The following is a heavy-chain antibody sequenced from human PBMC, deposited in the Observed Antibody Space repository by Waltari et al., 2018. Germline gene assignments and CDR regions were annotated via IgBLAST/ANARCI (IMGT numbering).Heavy chain of an antibody. CDR1: GGTFSSYT. V-gene: IGHV1-69*02. D-gene: IGHD3-22*01. Sequence: QVQLVQSGAEVKKPGSSVKVSCKASGGTFSSYTISWVPQAPGQGLEWMGRIIPILGIANYAQKFQGRVTITADKSTSTAYMELSSLRSEDTAVYYCASPYYYDSSGYYPYWGQGTLVTVSS. CDR2: IIPILGIA. CDR3: ASPYYYDSSGYYPY. J-gene: IGHJ4*02.